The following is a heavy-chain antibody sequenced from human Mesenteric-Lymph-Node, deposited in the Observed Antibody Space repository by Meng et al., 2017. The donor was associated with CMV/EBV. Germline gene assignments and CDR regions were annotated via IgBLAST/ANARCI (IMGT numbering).Heavy chain of an antibody. CDR1: GFTFSSYA. Sequence: GESLKISCAASGFTFSSYAMNWVRQAPGKGLEWVSSISSSSSYIYYADSVKGRFTISRDNAKNSLYLQMNSLRAEDTAVYYCARGRGGLAAAANYFDYWGQGTLVTVSS. J-gene: IGHJ4*02. CDR2: ISSSSSYI. V-gene: IGHV3-21*01. D-gene: IGHD6-25*01. CDR3: ARGRGGLAAAANYFDY.